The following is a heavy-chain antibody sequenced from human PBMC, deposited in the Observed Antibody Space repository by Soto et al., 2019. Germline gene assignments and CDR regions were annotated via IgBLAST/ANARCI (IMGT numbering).Heavy chain of an antibody. CDR3: ANLSMVRGVIISFLEYYFDY. CDR2: IIPIFGTA. J-gene: IGHJ4*02. V-gene: IGHV1-69*13. Sequence: SVKVSCKASGGTFSSYAISWVRQAPGQGLDWMGGIIPIFGTANYAQKFQGTVTITADESTSTAYMELSSLRSEDTAVYYCANLSMVRGVIISFLEYYFDYWGQGTLVTVSS. D-gene: IGHD3-10*01. CDR1: GGTFSSYA.